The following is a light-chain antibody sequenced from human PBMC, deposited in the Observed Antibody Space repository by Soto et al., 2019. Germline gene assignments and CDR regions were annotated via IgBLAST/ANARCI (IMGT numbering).Light chain of an antibody. CDR3: NSYTSTSARDV. CDR1: SSDVGGYNY. V-gene: IGLV2-14*01. J-gene: IGLJ1*01. Sequence: QSVLTQPASVSGSPGQSITISCSGTSSDVGGYNYVSWYQQHPGKAPKLMIYEVSNRPSGVANRFSGSKSGNTASLTISGLQAEDEAEYYCNSYTSTSARDVFGTGTKLTVL. CDR2: EVS.